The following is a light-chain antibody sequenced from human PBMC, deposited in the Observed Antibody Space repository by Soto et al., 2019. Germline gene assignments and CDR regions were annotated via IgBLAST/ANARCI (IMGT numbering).Light chain of an antibody. CDR1: QTVSNK. Sequence: EVLLTPSPSTLSSCPGARATLSCRASQTVSNKLAWYQLRRGQPPRLLIYDISTRAAGVPARFSGSGSGTEFTLTISGLQSEDFALYFCQQYNNWPFSFGPGARLEIK. CDR3: QQYNNWPFS. J-gene: IGKJ5*01. CDR2: DIS. V-gene: IGKV3-15*01.